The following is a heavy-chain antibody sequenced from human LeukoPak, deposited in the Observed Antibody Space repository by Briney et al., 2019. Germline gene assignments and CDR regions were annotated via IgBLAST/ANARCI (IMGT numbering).Heavy chain of an antibody. CDR3: AKEIPGYSYGYGAFDI. V-gene: IGHV3-23*01. D-gene: IGHD5-18*01. J-gene: IGHJ3*02. Sequence: GGSLRLSCAGSGFTFSSYNMNWVRQAPGKGLEWVSAISGSGGSTYYADSVKGRFTISRDNSKNTLYLQMNSLRAEDTAVYYCAKEIPGYSYGYGAFDIWGQGTMVTVSS. CDR2: ISGSGGST. CDR1: GFTFSSYN.